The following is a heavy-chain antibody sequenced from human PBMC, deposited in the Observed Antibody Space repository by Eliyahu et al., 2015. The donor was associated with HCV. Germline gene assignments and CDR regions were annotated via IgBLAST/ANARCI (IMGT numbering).Heavy chain of an antibody. J-gene: IGHJ4*02. CDR2: VYYSGTT. D-gene: IGHD5-12*01. Sequence: HLQLQESGPGLVKPSETPSLSCXXSGDSISDPAYXXGWIRQPPGKGLXWIGSVYYSGTTYYNPSLKSRVTIFLDTSKNQFSLTLTSVTAADTAVYYCARHEGFGYRGYDAFDYWGQGTLVTVSS. CDR3: ARHEGFGYRGYDAFDY. V-gene: IGHV4-39*01. CDR1: GDSISDPAYX.